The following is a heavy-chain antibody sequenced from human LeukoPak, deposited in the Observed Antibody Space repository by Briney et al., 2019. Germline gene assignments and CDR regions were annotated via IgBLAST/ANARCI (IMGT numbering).Heavy chain of an antibody. Sequence: SETLSLTSAVYGGSFSGYYWSWIRQPPGKGLEWIGEINHSGSTNYNPSLKSRVTISVDTSKNQFSLKLSSVTAADTAVYYCARTPVGAAAGIGWFDPWGQGTLVTVSS. CDR3: ARTPVGAAAGIGWFDP. CDR1: GGSFSGYY. J-gene: IGHJ5*02. CDR2: INHSGST. V-gene: IGHV4-34*01. D-gene: IGHD6-13*01.